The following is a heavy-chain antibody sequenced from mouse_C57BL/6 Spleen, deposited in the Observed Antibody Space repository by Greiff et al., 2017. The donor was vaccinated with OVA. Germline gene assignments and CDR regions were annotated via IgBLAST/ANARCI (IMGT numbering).Heavy chain of an antibody. CDR3: AREDPHWYFDV. CDR1: GYSITSGYY. J-gene: IGHJ1*03. Sequence: VQLQQSGPGLVKPSQSLSLTCSVTGYSITSGYYWNWIRQFPGNKLEWMGYISYDGSNNYNPSLKNRISITRDTSKNQFFLKLNSVTTEDTATYYCAREDPHWYFDVWGTGTTVTVSS. V-gene: IGHV3-6*01. CDR2: ISYDGSN.